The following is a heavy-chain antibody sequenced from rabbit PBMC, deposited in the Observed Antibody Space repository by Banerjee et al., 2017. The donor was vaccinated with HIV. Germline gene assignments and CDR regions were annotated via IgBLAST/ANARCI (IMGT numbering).Heavy chain of an antibody. CDR3: ARRNNDLAFNL. CDR2: INTSSGNT. J-gene: IGHJ4*01. Sequence: LEESGGGLVKPEGSLTLTCKASGFDFSSNAICWVRQAPGKGLEWIACINTSSGNTYYASWAKGRFTISKTSSTTVTLQMTSLTAADTATYFCARRNNDLAFNLWGPGTLVTVS. D-gene: IGHD5-1*01. CDR1: GFDFSSNA. V-gene: IGHV1S45*01.